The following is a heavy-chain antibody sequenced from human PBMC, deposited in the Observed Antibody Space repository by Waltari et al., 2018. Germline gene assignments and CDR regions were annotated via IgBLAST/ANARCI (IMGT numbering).Heavy chain of an antibody. Sequence: QVQLQESGPGLVKPSETMALTCAVSGYSISSGYYWGGIRKTPGKGLEWIGSIYHSGSTSYNPSLKSPVTISVDTSKNQFSLKLSSVTAADTAVYYCARDDYGDYTSGWFDPWGQGTLVTVSS. D-gene: IGHD4-17*01. CDR1: GYSISSGYY. J-gene: IGHJ5*02. CDR2: IYHSGST. CDR3: ARDDYGDYTSGWFDP. V-gene: IGHV4-38-2*02.